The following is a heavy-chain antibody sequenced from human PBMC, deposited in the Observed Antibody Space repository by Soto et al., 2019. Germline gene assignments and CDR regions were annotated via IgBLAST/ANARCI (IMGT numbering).Heavy chain of an antibody. Sequence: SVKVSCKASGFTFTSSAVQWVRQARGQRLEWIGWIVVGSGNTNYAQKFQERVTITRDMSTSTAYMELSSLRSEDTAVYYCAARAAAGSPFDYWGQGTLVTVSS. CDR3: AARAAAGSPFDY. D-gene: IGHD6-13*01. V-gene: IGHV1-58*01. J-gene: IGHJ4*02. CDR1: GFTFTSSA. CDR2: IVVGSGNT.